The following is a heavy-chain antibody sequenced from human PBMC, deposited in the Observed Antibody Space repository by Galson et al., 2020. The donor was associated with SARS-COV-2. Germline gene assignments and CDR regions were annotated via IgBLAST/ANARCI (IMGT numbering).Heavy chain of an antibody. D-gene: IGHD2-2*01. J-gene: IGHJ5*02. V-gene: IGHV4-39*01. CDR3: ARHPLYCSSTSGYEFWFDP. Sequence: TSETLSLTCTVSGGSISSSSYYWGWIRQPPGKGLEWIGSIYYSGSTYYNPSLKSRVTISVDTSKNQFSLKLSSVTAADTAVYYCARHPLYCSSTSGYEFWFDPWGQGTLVTVSS. CDR1: GGSISSSSYY. CDR2: IYYSGST.